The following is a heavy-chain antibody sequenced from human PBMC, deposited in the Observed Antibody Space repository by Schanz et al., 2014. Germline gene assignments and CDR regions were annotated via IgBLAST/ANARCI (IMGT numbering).Heavy chain of an antibody. Sequence: QVQLVQSGAEVKKPGASVKVSCKASGYSLNELSMHWVRQAPGRGLEWMGGFHHEYGDTVYAQKFQGRVIMTEDTSTDTAYVELSSLTSEDTAVYYCATETSRTWFYNGVDVWGQGTTVTVSS. CDR2: FHHEYGDT. CDR1: GYSLNELS. V-gene: IGHV1-24*01. D-gene: IGHD2-2*01. J-gene: IGHJ6*02. CDR3: ATETSRTWFYNGVDV.